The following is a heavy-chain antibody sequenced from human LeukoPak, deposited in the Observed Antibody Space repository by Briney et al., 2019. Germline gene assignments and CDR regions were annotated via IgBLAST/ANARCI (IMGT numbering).Heavy chain of an antibody. CDR1: GFTFSSYS. V-gene: IGHV3-21*01. D-gene: IGHD4-17*01. J-gene: IGHJ4*02. Sequence: GGSLRLSCAASGFTFSSYSMNWVRQAPVKGLEWVSSISSSSSYIYYADSVKGRFTISRDNAKNSLYLQMNSLRAEDTAVYYCARGSRGDYVGFDYWGQGTLVTVSS. CDR2: ISSSSSYI. CDR3: ARGSRGDYVGFDY.